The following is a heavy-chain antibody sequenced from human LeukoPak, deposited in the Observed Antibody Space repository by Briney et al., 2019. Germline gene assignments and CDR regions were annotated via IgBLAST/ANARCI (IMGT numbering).Heavy chain of an antibody. Sequence: SETLSLTCTVSGGSISGYYWSWIRQPAGKGLEWIGRIYTSGSTNYNPSLKSLVTMSVDTSKNQFSLKVSSVTAADTAVYYCVGDYGGNLCHYWGQGTLVTVSS. V-gene: IGHV4-4*07. CDR3: VGDYGGNLCHY. J-gene: IGHJ4*02. CDR1: GGSISGYY. D-gene: IGHD4-23*01. CDR2: IYTSGST.